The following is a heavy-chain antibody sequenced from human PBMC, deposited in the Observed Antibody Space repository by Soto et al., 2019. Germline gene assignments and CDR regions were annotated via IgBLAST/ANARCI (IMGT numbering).Heavy chain of an antibody. Sequence: GGSLRLSCASSAFTFRNYAMSWVRQAPGKGLEWVSAIGDSGATTYYADSVKGRFTISRDNSKNTLYLQMNNLRAEDTAFYYCAKDRSSTSCYGFDYWGPGALVTVSS. J-gene: IGHJ4*02. CDR2: IGDSGATT. V-gene: IGHV3-23*01. CDR3: AKDRSSTSCYGFDY. CDR1: AFTFRNYA. D-gene: IGHD2-2*01.